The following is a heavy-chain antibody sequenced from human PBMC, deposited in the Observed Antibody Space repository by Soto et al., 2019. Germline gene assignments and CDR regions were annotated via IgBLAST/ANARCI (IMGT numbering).Heavy chain of an antibody. D-gene: IGHD3-10*01. CDR1: GGSFSGYY. V-gene: IGHV4-34*01. CDR2: INHSGST. CDR3: ARGGLNHYYGSGSYYARYFDY. Sequence: SETLSLTCAFYGGSFSGYYWSWIRQPPGKGLEWIGEINHSGSTNYSPSLKSRVTISVDTSKNQFSLKLSSVTAADTAVYYCARGGLNHYYGSGSYYARYFDYWGQGTLVTVSS. J-gene: IGHJ4*02.